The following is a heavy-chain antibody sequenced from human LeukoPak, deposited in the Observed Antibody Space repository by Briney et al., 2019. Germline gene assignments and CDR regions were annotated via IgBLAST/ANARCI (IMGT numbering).Heavy chain of an antibody. CDR3: AKAITISIEGPTPYYYYYGMDV. Sequence: PGRSLRLSCAASGFTFSSYGMHWVRQAPGKGLEWVAVIWYDGSNKYYADSVKGRFTISRDNSKNTLYLQMNSLRAEDTAVYYCAKAITISIEGPTPYYYYYGMDVWGQGTTVTVSS. CDR2: IWYDGSNK. J-gene: IGHJ6*02. CDR1: GFTFSSYG. D-gene: IGHD3-3*01. V-gene: IGHV3-33*06.